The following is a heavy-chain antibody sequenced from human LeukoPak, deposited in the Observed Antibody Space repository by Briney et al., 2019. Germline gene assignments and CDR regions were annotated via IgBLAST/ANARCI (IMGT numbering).Heavy chain of an antibody. CDR1: GGSISNGGNY. V-gene: IGHV4-30-2*01. CDR2: IYHSGST. CDR3: ARDPGTSAFYI. J-gene: IGHJ3*02. D-gene: IGHD4-17*01. Sequence: PSETLSLTCTVSGGSISNGGNYWSWIRQPPGEGPEWIGYIYHSGSTYYNPSLKSRVTISMDRSKNQFSLNLNSVTAADTAVYYCARDPGTSAFYIWGQGTMVTVSS.